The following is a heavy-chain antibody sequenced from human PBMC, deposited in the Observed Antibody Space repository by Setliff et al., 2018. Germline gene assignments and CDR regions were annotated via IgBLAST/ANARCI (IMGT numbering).Heavy chain of an antibody. CDR1: GGSFSGYY. Sequence: PSETLSLTCAVYGGSFSGYYWSWIRQPPGKGLEWIGEINHSGSTNYNPSLKSRVTISVDTSKNQFSLKLSSVTAADTAAYYCARGYGYSSGWYRVYFDYWGQGTLVTVSS. CDR3: ARGYGYSSGWYRVYFDY. CDR2: INHSGST. V-gene: IGHV4-34*01. J-gene: IGHJ4*02. D-gene: IGHD6-19*01.